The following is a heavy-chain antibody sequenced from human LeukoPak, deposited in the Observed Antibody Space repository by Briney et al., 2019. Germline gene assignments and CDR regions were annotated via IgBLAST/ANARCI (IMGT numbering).Heavy chain of an antibody. CDR3: ARGVWSGYYFDY. D-gene: IGHD3-3*01. Sequence: PGGSLRLSCAASGFTVSSNYMSWVRQAPGKGLEWVSIIYSGGSTFYADSVKGRFTISRDNSKNTLYLQMNSLRAEDTAVYFCARGVWSGYYFDYWGQGTLVTVSS. CDR2: IYSGGST. CDR1: GFTVSSNY. V-gene: IGHV3-53*01. J-gene: IGHJ4*02.